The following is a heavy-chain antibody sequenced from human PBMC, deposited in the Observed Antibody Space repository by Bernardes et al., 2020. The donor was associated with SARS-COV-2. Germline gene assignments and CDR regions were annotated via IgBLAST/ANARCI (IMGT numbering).Heavy chain of an antibody. CDR1: GGSISSYY. J-gene: IGHJ5*02. CDR2: IYYSGST. CDR3: ARVSGWLPLGYNWFDP. Sequence: SETLSLTRTVSGGSISSYYWSWIRQPPGKGLEWIGYIYYSGSTNYNPSLKSRVTISVDTSKNQFSLKLSSVTAADTAVYYCARVSGWLPLGYNWFDPWGQGTLVTVSS. D-gene: IGHD5-12*01. V-gene: IGHV4-59*01.